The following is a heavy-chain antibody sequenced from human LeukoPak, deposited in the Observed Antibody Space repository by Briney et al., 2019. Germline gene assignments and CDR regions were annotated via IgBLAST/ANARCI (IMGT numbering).Heavy chain of an antibody. D-gene: IGHD3-3*01. Sequence: SETLSLTCIVSGGPISTHYWSWSRQPPGKGLEWIGYIYYSGSTNYNPSLKSRVTISVDTSKNQFSLKLSSVTAADTAVYYCARSYYDFWSGYYTRGFGYWGQGTLVTVSS. J-gene: IGHJ4*02. CDR3: ARSYYDFWSGYYTRGFGY. CDR1: GGPISTHY. V-gene: IGHV4-59*11. CDR2: IYYSGST.